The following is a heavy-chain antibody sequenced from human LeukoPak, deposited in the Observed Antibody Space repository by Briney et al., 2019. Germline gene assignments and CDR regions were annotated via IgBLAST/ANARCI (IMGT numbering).Heavy chain of an antibody. CDR2: INHSGST. D-gene: IGHD3-10*01. CDR1: GGSFSGYY. V-gene: IGHV4-34*01. J-gene: IGHJ4*02. CDR3: ARYGEASEGALRFLDY. Sequence: SETLSLTCAVYGGSFSGYYWSWIRQPPGKGLEWIGEINHSGSTNYNPSLKSRVTISVDTSKNQFSLKLSSVTAADTAVYYCARYGEASEGALRFLDYWGQGTLVTVSS.